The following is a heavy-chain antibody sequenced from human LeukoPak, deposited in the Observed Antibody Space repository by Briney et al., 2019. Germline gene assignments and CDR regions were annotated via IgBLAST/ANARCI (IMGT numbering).Heavy chain of an antibody. J-gene: IGHJ4*02. CDR2: ISGSGGST. D-gene: IGHD5-18*01. CDR3: AKDDARGYSYGYDY. V-gene: IGHV3-23*01. Sequence: GGSLRLSCAASGFTFSSYAMSWVRQAPGKGLEWVSAISGSGGSTYYADSVKGRFTISRDNAKNTLYLQMNSLRAEDTAVYYCAKDDARGYSYGYDYWGQGTLVTVSS. CDR1: GFTFSSYA.